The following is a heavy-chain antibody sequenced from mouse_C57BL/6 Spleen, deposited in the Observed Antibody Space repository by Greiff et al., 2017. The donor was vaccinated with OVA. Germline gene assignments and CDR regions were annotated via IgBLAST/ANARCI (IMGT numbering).Heavy chain of an antibody. V-gene: IGHV1-64*01. J-gene: IGHJ1*03. CDR2: IHPNSGST. CDR1: GYTFTSYW. CDR3: ARLGLTGTNWYFDV. D-gene: IGHD4-1*01. Sequence: QVQLQQPGAELVKPGASVKLSCKASGYTFTSYWMHWVKQRPGQGLEWIGMIHPNSGSTNYNEKFKSKATLTVDKSSSTAYMQLSSLTSEDSAVYYCARLGLTGTNWYFDVWGTGTTVTVSS.